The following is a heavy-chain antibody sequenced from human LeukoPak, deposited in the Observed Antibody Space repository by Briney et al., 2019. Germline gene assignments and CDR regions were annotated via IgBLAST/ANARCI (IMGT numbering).Heavy chain of an antibody. D-gene: IGHD1-20*01. CDR3: LRDLNWSLDQ. CDR1: GFTFSNYM. V-gene: IGHV3-74*01. CDR2: IKSDGITI. J-gene: IGHJ4*02. Sequence: GGSLRLSCAASGFTFSNYMMHWVRQAPGKGLVWVSRIKSDGITITCADSVKGRFTISRDNAKNTLYLQMNSLRAEDTAVYYCLRDLNWSLDQWGQGTLVTVSS.